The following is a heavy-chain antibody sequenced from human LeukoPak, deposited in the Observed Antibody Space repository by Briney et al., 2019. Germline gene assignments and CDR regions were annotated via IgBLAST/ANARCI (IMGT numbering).Heavy chain of an antibody. CDR1: GFTFSSYV. CDR2: INHDATNI. V-gene: IGHV3-74*01. Sequence: GGSLRLSCAASGFTFSSYVMHWVRQAPGKGLVWVSRINHDATNIIYADSVKGRFTISRDNAKNSLYLQMNSLRAEDTAVYYCARDRRGNSEYWGQGTLVTVSS. CDR3: ARDRRGNSEY. D-gene: IGHD4-23*01. J-gene: IGHJ4*02.